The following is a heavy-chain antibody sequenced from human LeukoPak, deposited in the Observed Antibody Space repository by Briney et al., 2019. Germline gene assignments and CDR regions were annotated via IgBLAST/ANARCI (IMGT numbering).Heavy chain of an antibody. CDR1: GYTFTAYY. Sequence: GASVKVSCKASGYTFTAYYMHWVRQAPGQGLEWMGWIDTNTGDTKYAQKFQGRVTITRDTSIGTAYMELSSLISDDTALYYCASEAVCAGGRCNLQRVASWGPGTLVTVSS. V-gene: IGHV1-2*02. J-gene: IGHJ4*02. CDR3: ASEAVCAGGRCNLQRVAS. CDR2: IDTNTGDT. D-gene: IGHD2-8*02.